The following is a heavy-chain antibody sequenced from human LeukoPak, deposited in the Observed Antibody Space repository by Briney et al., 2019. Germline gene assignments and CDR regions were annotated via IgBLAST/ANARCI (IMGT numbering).Heavy chain of an antibody. V-gene: IGHV4-4*07. CDR1: GGSISSYY. CDR2: IYTSGST. J-gene: IGHJ6*03. D-gene: IGHD3-22*01. CDR3: ARDHLRHYYDSPTWGYYYYYMDV. Sequence: PSESLSLTCTVSGGSISSYYWSWIRQPAGKGLEWIGRIYTSGSTNYNPSLKSRVTMSVDTSKNQFSLKLSSVTAADTAVYYCARDHLRHYYDSPTWGYYYYYMDVWGKGTTVTVSS.